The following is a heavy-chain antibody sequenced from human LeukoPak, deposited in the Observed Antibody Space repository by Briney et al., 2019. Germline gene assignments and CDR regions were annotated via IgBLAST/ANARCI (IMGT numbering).Heavy chain of an antibody. CDR3: ARDQAGRHSDY. CDR1: GFTFSSYE. J-gene: IGHJ4*02. Sequence: GGSLRLSCAASGFTFSSYEMNWVRQAPGKGLEWVSYISSSGSTIYYADSVKGRFTISRDNAKNSLYLQMNSLRAEDSAVYYCARDQAGRHSDYWGQGTLVTVSS. V-gene: IGHV3-48*03. D-gene: IGHD6-13*01. CDR2: ISSSGSTI.